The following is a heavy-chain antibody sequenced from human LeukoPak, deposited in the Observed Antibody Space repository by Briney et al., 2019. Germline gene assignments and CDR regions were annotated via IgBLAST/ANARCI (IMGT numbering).Heavy chain of an antibody. CDR2: ISAYNGNT. J-gene: IGHJ4*02. CDR3: ARVESGDIVVVVAAMPLAHFDY. V-gene: IGHV1-18*04. Sequence: ASVKVSCKASGYTFTSYGISWVRQAPGQGLEWMGWISAYNGNTNYAQKLQGRVTMTTDTSTSTAYMELRSLRSDDTAVYYCARVESGDIVVVVAAMPLAHFDYWGQGTLVTVSS. CDR1: GYTFTSYG. D-gene: IGHD2-15*01.